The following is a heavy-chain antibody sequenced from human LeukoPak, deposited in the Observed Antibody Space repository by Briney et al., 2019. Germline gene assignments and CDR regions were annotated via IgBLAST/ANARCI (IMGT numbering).Heavy chain of an antibody. J-gene: IGHJ4*02. Sequence: GGSLRLSCAASGFTFSSYSMNWVRQAPGKGREWVSSISSSSSYIYYADPVKGRFTISRDNAKNSLYLQMNSLRAVDTAVYYCARAAYSSSWYFDYWGQGTLVTVSS. CDR2: ISSSSSYI. CDR3: ARAAYSSSWYFDY. V-gene: IGHV3-21*01. CDR1: GFTFSSYS. D-gene: IGHD6-6*01.